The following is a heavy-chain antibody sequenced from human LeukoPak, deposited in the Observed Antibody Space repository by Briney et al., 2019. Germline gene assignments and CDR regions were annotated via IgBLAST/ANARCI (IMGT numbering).Heavy chain of an antibody. V-gene: IGHV3-74*01. Sequence: GGSLRLSCAASGFTFSSYWMHWVRQAPGKGLVWVSRINSDGSSTSYADSVKGRFTISRDNAKNTLYLQMNSLRAEDTAVYYCARACSMEWFGEQRPPCWFDPWGQGTLVTVSS. CDR2: INSDGSST. J-gene: IGHJ5*02. D-gene: IGHD3-10*01. CDR1: GFTFSSYW. CDR3: ARACSMEWFGEQRPPCWFDP.